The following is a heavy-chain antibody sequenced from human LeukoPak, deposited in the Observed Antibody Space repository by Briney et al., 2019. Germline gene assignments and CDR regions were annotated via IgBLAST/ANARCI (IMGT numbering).Heavy chain of an antibody. CDR1: GITLSGDY. J-gene: IGHJ4*02. Sequence: GGSLRLSCAASGITLSGDYMSWVRQAPGKGLEWVSVIFGAGTTYYADSVKGRFTISRDNSKNTLYLQMNSLRAEDTAVYYCARAIQFGGYFDYWGQGTLVTVST. CDR2: IFGAGTT. V-gene: IGHV3-53*01. CDR3: ARAIQFGGYFDY. D-gene: IGHD2-15*01.